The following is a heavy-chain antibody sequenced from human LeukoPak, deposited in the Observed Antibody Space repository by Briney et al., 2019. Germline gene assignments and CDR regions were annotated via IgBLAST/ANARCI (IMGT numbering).Heavy chain of an antibody. D-gene: IGHD6-19*01. CDR3: AKYGNSGWVIDN. V-gene: IGHV4-59*08. Sequence: SXYYXXWIRQPPGKGLEYIGYIYYTGGTNYNPSLKSRVTISVDTSKNQFSLKLSSVTAADTAVYFCAKYGNSGWVIDNWGQGTLVTVSS. J-gene: IGHJ4*02. CDR2: IYYTGGT. CDR1: SXYY.